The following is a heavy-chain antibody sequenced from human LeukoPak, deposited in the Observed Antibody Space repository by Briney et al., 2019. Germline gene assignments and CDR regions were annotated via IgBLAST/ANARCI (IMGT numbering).Heavy chain of an antibody. J-gene: IGHJ4*02. Sequence: PGGSLRLSCAASGFTFSSYGMHWVRQAPGKGLEWVAVIWYDGSNKYYADSVEGRFTISRDNSKNTLYLQMNSLRAEDTAVYYCASTSGWYEPIDYWGQGTLVTVSS. V-gene: IGHV3-33*01. CDR1: GFTFSSYG. CDR2: IWYDGSNK. D-gene: IGHD6-19*01. CDR3: ASTSGWYEPIDY.